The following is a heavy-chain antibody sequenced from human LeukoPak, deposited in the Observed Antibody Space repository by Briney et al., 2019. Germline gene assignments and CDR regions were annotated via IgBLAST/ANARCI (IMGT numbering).Heavy chain of an antibody. D-gene: IGHD6-19*01. V-gene: IGHV1-69*04. CDR3: ASENSSGQGGGANWFDP. J-gene: IGHJ5*02. CDR1: GGTFSSYA. Sequence: GASVKVSCKASGGTFSSYAISWVRQAPGQGLEWVGRIIPIFGIANYAQKFQGRVTITADKSTSTAYMELSSLRSEDTAVYYCASENSSGQGGGANWFDPWGQGTLVTVSS. CDR2: IIPIFGIA.